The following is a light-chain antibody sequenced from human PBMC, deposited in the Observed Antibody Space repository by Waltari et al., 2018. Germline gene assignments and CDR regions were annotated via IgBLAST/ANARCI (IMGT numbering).Light chain of an antibody. J-gene: IGKJ3*01. V-gene: IGKV1-8*01. CDR3: QQYYTFPFT. Sequence: AIRMTQSPPSFSASTGDRVTITCRANQGISSYLAWFQQKPGKSPKLLIYAASTLQTGVPSRFSGSGSGTDCTLTISCLQSEDLATYDCQQYYTFPFTFGPGTKVDVK. CDR2: AAS. CDR1: QGISSY.